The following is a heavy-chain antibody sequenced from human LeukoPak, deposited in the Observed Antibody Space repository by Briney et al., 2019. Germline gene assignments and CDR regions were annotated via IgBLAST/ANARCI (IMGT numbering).Heavy chain of an antibody. CDR3: AKESHSEGYGSYFDG. CDR2: TSSSGSTI. D-gene: IGHD1-26*01. Sequence: PGGSLRLSCAASGFTFSSYEMNCVRQAPGKGLEWVSYTSSSGSTIYYADSVKGRFTISRDNAKKSLYLQMNSLRAEDTAVYYCAKESHSEGYGSYFDGWGPGTLVSVSS. J-gene: IGHJ4*02. V-gene: IGHV3-48*03. CDR1: GFTFSSYE.